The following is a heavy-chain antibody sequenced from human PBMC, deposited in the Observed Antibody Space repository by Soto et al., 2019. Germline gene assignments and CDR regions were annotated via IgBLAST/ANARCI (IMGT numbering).Heavy chain of an antibody. J-gene: IGHJ4*02. D-gene: IGHD3-22*01. CDR1: GGTCSSYA. CDR2: IIPIFGTA. V-gene: IGHV1-69*06. CDR3: ARDRGYYYDSSEKCIFDY. Sequence: QVQLVQSGAEVKKPGSSVKVSCKASGGTCSSYAISWVRQAPGQGLEWMGGIIPIFGTANYAQKFQGRVTITADKSTSTAYMELSSLRSEDTAVYYCARDRGYYYDSSEKCIFDYWGQGTLVTVSS.